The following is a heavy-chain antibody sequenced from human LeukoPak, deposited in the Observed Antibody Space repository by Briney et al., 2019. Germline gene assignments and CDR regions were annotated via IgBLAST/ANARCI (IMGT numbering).Heavy chain of an antibody. CDR3: ATDLHDYGDYIRLN. CDR1: GFTFSSYS. V-gene: IGHV3-15*01. J-gene: IGHJ4*02. D-gene: IGHD4-17*01. Sequence: PGGSLRLSCAASGFTFSSYSMNWVRQAPGKWLEWVGRIKSKTDGGTIDYAAPVKGRFTISRDDSKNTLYLKMNSPETEDTTVYYCATDLHDYGDYIRLNWGQGTLVTVSS. CDR2: IKSKTDGGTI.